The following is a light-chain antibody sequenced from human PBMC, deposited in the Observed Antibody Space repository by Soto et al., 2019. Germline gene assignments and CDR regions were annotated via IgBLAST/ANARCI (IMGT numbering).Light chain of an antibody. CDR1: MTVSTN. CDR2: YTS. Sequence: DIVMTQSPATLSVSPGERATLSCKASMTVSTNLAWYQQKPGQPPRLLIYYTSTRATGIPARFSGSGSGKEFTLTISSLQSEDSAVYYCQQYNNWPPGATFVPGTKVEIK. V-gene: IGKV3-15*01. CDR3: QQYNNWPPGAT. J-gene: IGKJ3*01.